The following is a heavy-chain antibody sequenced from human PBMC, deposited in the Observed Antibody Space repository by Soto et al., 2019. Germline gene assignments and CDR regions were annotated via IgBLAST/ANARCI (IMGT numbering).Heavy chain of an antibody. D-gene: IGHD2-2*01. Sequence: EVQLLESGGGLVQPGGSLRLSCAASGFTFSSYAMSWVRQAPGKGLEWVSAISGSGGTTYYADSVKGRFTISRDNSKNTLYLQMNSLRAEDTAVYYCAKDIVVVPAVHDAFDIWGQGTMVTVSS. J-gene: IGHJ3*02. V-gene: IGHV3-23*01. CDR1: GFTFSSYA. CDR2: ISGSGGTT. CDR3: AKDIVVVPAVHDAFDI.